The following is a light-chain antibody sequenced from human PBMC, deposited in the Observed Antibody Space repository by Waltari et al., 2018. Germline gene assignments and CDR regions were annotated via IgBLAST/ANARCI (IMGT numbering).Light chain of an antibody. Sequence: EIVLTQSPATLSLSPGERATLSCRASQSVSTYLAWYQQRPGQPPRLLIYDSSFRATGIPARFSGSGSETDFTLTISSLEPEDFAVYYCQQRYKWPLTVGGGSKVEI. CDR3: QQRYKWPLT. J-gene: IGKJ4*01. CDR2: DSS. CDR1: QSVSTY. V-gene: IGKV3-11*01.